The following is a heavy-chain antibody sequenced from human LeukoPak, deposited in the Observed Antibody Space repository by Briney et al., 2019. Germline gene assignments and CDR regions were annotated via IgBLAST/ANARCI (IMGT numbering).Heavy chain of an antibody. Sequence: PSQTLSLTCTVSGGSISSGGYYWSWIRQHPGRGLEWIGYIYYSGSTYYNPSLKSRVTISVDTSKNQSSLKLSSVTAADTAVYYCARGTMIVPLDYWGQGTLVTVSS. J-gene: IGHJ4*02. D-gene: IGHD3-22*01. CDR3: ARGTMIVPLDY. CDR2: IYYSGST. CDR1: GGSISSGGYY. V-gene: IGHV4-31*03.